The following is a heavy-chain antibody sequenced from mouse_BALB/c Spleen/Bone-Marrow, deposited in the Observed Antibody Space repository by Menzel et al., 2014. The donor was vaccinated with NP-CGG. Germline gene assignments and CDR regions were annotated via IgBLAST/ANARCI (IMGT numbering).Heavy chain of an antibody. Sequence: QVQLQQSGTEVVRPGASVKLSCKASGCSFTTYWMNWVKQRPGQGLEWIGMIHPSDSETRLNQKFKDKATLTVDKSSSTAYMQLSSLTSEDSAVYYCTRSGPGFAYWGHGTLVTVSA. V-gene: IGHV1-61*01. J-gene: IGHJ3*01. CDR2: IHPSDSET. CDR3: TRSGPGFAY. CDR1: GCSFTTYW.